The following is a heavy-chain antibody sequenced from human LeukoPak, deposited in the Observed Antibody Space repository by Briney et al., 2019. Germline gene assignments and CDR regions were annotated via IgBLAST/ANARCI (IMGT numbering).Heavy chain of an antibody. CDR2: ISYDGSNK. Sequence: GGSLRLSCAASGFTFSSYAMHWVRQAPGKGLEWVAVISYDGSNKYYADSVKGRFTISRDNSKNTLYLQMNSLRAEDTAVYYCARHLRPVVPAAACDYWGQGTLVTVSS. CDR3: ARHLRPVVPAAACDY. J-gene: IGHJ4*02. V-gene: IGHV3-30-3*01. D-gene: IGHD2-2*01. CDR1: GFTFSSYA.